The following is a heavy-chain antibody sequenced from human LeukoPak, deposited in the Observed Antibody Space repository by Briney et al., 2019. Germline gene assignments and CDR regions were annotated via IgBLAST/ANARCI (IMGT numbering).Heavy chain of an antibody. D-gene: IGHD1-1*01. CDR3: ARAVWNDDGGGFDY. Sequence: SVKVSCKASGGTFSSYAISWVRQAPGQGLEWMGGIIPIFGTANYAQKFQGRVTITADKSTSTAYMELSSLRSEDTAVYYCARAVWNDDGGGFDYWGQGTLVTVSS. CDR1: GGTFSSYA. CDR2: IIPIFGTA. J-gene: IGHJ4*02. V-gene: IGHV1-69*06.